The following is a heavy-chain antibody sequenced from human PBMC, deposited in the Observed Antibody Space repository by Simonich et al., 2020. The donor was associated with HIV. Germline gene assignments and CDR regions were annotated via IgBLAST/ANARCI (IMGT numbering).Heavy chain of an antibody. CDR3: ARRHPTTVTTPYFDY. D-gene: IGHD4-17*01. CDR2: IIHSGST. J-gene: IGHJ4*02. V-gene: IGHV4-34*12. CDR1: GGSFSGYY. Sequence: QVQLQQWGAGLLKPSETLSLTCAVYGGSFSGYYWSWIRQPPGKGLEWIGEIIHSGSTNYNPSLKSRVTISVDTSKNQFSLKLSSVTGADTAVYYCARRHPTTVTTPYFDYWGQGTLVTVSS.